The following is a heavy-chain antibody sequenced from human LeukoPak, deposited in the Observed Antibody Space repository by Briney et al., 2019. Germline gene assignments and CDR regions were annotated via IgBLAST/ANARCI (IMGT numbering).Heavy chain of an antibody. CDR2: IYHSGST. CDR3: AREGTTGTNN. Sequence: SQTLPLTCTVSGGSISSGGYYWSWIRQPPGKGLEWIGYIYHSGSTYYNPSLKSRVTISVDRSKNQFSLKLSSVTAADTAVYYCAREGTTGTNNWGQGTLVTVSS. D-gene: IGHD1-1*01. V-gene: IGHV4-30-2*01. CDR1: GGSISSGGYY. J-gene: IGHJ4*02.